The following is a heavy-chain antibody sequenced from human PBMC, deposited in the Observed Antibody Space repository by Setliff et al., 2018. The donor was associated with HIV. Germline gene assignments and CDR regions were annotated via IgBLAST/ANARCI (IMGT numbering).Heavy chain of an antibody. J-gene: IGHJ4*02. V-gene: IGHV4-39*07. D-gene: IGHD2-15*01. CDR1: GGYISSSSYY. CDR3: ARDLGYCSGGSCYWYY. CDR2: IYYSGST. Sequence: SETLSLTCSVSGGYISSSSYYWGWIRQPPGKGLEWIGSIYYSGSTFYNPSLKSRVSISLDMSKNLFSLNLTSVTAADTAVYYCARDLGYCSGGSCYWYYWGQGTLVTVSS.